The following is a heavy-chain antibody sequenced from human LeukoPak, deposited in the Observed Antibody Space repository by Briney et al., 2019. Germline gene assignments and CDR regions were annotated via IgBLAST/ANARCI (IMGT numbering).Heavy chain of an antibody. CDR1: GGTFSSYA. CDR3: ARNGAKYSSSWYYFDY. CDR2: IIPIFGTA. D-gene: IGHD6-13*01. Sequence: VASVKVSCKASGGTFSSYAISWVRQAPGQGLEWMGGIIPIFGTANYAQKFQGRVTITADESTSTAYMGLSSLRSEDTAVYYCARNGAKYSSSWYYFDYWGQGTLVTVSS. J-gene: IGHJ4*02. V-gene: IGHV1-69*01.